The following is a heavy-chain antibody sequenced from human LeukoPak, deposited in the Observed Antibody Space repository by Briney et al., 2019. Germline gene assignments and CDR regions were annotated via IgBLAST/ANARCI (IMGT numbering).Heavy chain of an antibody. CDR1: GGSISSSSYY. J-gene: IGHJ4*02. D-gene: IGHD2-15*01. CDR3: ARPPRYCSGGSCYSGGFDY. Sequence: SETLSLTCTVSGGSISSSSYYWGWIRQPPGKGLEWIGSIYYSGSTYYNPSLKSRVTISVDTSKNQFPLKLSSVTAADTAVYYCARPPRYCSGGSCYSGGFDYWGQGTLVTVSS. V-gene: IGHV4-39*01. CDR2: IYYSGST.